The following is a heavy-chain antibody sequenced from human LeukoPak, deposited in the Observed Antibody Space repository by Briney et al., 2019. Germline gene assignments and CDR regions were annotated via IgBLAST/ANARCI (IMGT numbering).Heavy chain of an antibody. D-gene: IGHD3-16*02. Sequence: SETLSLTCTVSGGSISSSSYYWGWIRQPPGKGLEWIGSIYYSGSTYYNPSLKSRVTISVDTSKNQFSLKLSSVTAADTAVYYCARVRGNSRSRFDYWGQGTLVTVSS. J-gene: IGHJ4*02. CDR1: GGSISSSSYY. CDR2: IYYSGST. V-gene: IGHV4-39*01. CDR3: ARVRGNSRSRFDY.